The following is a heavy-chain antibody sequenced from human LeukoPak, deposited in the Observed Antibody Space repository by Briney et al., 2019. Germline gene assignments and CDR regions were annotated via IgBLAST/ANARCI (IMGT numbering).Heavy chain of an antibody. J-gene: IGHJ4*02. CDR1: GYTFTSYG. V-gene: IGHV1-18*01. CDR2: ISAYNGNT. D-gene: IGHD1-1*01. Sequence: ASVKVSCKASGYTFTSYGISWVRQAPGQGLEWMGWISAYNGNTNYARKLQGRVTMTTDTSTSTAYMELRSLRSDDTAVYYCASVASAWNRRATVDYWGQGTLVTVSS. CDR3: ASVASAWNRRATVDY.